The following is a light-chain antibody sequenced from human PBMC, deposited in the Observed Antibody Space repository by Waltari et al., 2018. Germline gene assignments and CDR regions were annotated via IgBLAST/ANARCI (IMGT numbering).Light chain of an antibody. CDR3: QSADISGTYVV. CDR2: KDT. CDR1: ALPKQS. J-gene: IGLJ2*01. V-gene: IGLV3-25*03. Sequence: SYELTQPPSVSVSPGQTARITCSGDALPKQSAYWYQQKPGQAPALVMKKDTERPSGIPERFSGSSSGTTVTLTISGVQAEDEADYYCQSADISGTYVVFGGGTKLTVL.